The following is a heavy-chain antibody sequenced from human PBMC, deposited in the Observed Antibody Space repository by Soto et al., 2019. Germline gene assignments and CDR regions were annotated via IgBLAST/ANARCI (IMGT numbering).Heavy chain of an antibody. V-gene: IGHV4-39*01. D-gene: IGHD5-12*01. J-gene: IGHJ4*02. Sequence: QLQLQESGPGLVKPSETLSLTCSVSDDSINSDKYYWGWIRQPPGKGLEWIGSIYYRGNAYYNPSLQTRVAISLDKSKSQFSLKRNSVTAADSAVYFSARLEGLATISYYFDFWGPGALVTVSS. CDR2: IYYRGNA. CDR1: DDSINSDKYY. CDR3: ARLEGLATISYYFDF.